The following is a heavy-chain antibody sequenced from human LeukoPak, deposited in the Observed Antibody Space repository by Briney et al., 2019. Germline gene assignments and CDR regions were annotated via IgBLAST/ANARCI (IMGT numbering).Heavy chain of an antibody. CDR1: GFTFSSYW. CDR2: INSDGSST. Sequence: PGGSLRLSCAASGFTFSSYWMHWVRQAPGKGLVWVSRINSDGSSTSYADSVKGRFTISRDNAENTLYLQMNSLRAEDTAVYYCARAQETAMVTNYYYYGMDVWGQGTTVTVSS. D-gene: IGHD5-18*01. V-gene: IGHV3-74*01. CDR3: ARAQETAMVTNYYYYGMDV. J-gene: IGHJ6*02.